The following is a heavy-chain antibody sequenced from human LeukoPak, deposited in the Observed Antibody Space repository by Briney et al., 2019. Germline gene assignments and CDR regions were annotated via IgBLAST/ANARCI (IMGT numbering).Heavy chain of an antibody. CDR1: GFTFSSYG. CDR2: ISYDGSNK. V-gene: IGHV3-30*18. CDR3: SKARIVGPPTPLRF. D-gene: IGHD1-26*01. J-gene: IGHJ4*02. Sequence: PGGSLRLSCAVSGFTFSSYGMHWVRQAPGKGLEWVAVISYDGSNKYYADSVKGRFTISRDNSKNTLYLQMNSLRAEDTAVYYCSKARIVGPPTPLRFWGQGTLVTVSS.